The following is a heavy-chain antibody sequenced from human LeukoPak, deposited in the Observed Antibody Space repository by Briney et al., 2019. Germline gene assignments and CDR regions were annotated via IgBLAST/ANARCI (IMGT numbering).Heavy chain of an antibody. CDR1: GGSISIYY. D-gene: IGHD1-26*01. Sequence: SETLSLTCIVSGGSISIYYWSWIRQPAGKGLEWIGRIYTSGSTNYNASLKSRVSMSVDTSKNQFSLKLSSVTAADTAVFYCARENSGSYREFDYWGQGTLVTVSS. CDR2: IYTSGST. J-gene: IGHJ4*02. CDR3: ARENSGSYREFDY. V-gene: IGHV4-4*07.